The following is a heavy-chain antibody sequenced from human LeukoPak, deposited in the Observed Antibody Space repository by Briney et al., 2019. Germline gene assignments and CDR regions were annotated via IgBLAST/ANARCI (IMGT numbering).Heavy chain of an antibody. CDR3: ASSSGWYGDAFDI. CDR2: IYSGGST. V-gene: IGHV3-53*04. CDR1: GFTVSSNY. Sequence: GGSLRLSCAASGFTVSSNYMSWVRQAPGKGLEWVSVIYSGGSTYYADSVKGRFTISRHNSKNTLYLQMNSLRAEGTAVYYCASSSGWYGDAFDIWGQGTMVTVSS. J-gene: IGHJ3*02. D-gene: IGHD6-19*01.